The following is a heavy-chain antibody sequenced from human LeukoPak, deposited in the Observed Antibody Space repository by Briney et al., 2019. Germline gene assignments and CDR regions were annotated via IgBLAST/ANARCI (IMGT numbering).Heavy chain of an antibody. Sequence: SETLSLTCTVSGGSISSYYWSWIRQPPGKGLEWIGYIYYSGSTNYNPSLKSRVTISVDTSKNQFSLKLSSVTAADTAVYYCARAPYYFGSCYYSFDYWGRGPLVTVP. D-gene: IGHD3-3*01. CDR2: IYYSGST. J-gene: IGHJ4*02. CDR1: GGSISSYY. V-gene: IGHV4-59*01. CDR3: ARAPYYFGSCYYSFDY.